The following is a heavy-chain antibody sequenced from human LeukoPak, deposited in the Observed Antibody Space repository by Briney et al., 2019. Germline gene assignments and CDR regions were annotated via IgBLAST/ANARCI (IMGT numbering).Heavy chain of an antibody. Sequence: GGSLRLSCAASGFTFSSYAMSWVRQAPGKGLEWVGFIRSKAYGGTTEYAASVKGRFTISRDDSKSIAYLQMNSLKTEDTAVYYCTRETMATFDYWGQGTLVTVSS. CDR3: TRETMATFDY. D-gene: IGHD5-24*01. V-gene: IGHV3-49*04. J-gene: IGHJ4*02. CDR1: GFTFSSYA. CDR2: IRSKAYGGTT.